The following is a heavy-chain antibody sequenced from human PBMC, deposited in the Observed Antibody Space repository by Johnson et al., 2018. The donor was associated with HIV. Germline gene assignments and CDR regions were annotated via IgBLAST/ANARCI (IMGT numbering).Heavy chain of an antibody. CDR1: GFTFNSYG. J-gene: IGHJ3*02. CDR2: IWYDGSNK. D-gene: IGHD5-12*01. V-gene: IGHV3-33*06. Sequence: VRLVESGGGVVQPGRSLRLSCAASGFTFNSYGMHWVRQAPGKGLEWVAVIWYDGSNKYYADSVKGRFTISRDNSKNTLYLQMNSLRAEDTAVYYCVKDGDWDTVAHAFDIWGQGTMVTVSS. CDR3: VKDGDWDTVAHAFDI.